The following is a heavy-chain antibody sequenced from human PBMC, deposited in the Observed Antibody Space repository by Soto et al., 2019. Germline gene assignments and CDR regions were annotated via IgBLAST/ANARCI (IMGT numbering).Heavy chain of an antibody. CDR3: ARDADDAFDI. V-gene: IGHV1-2*04. Sequence: ASVKVSCKASGYTFTGYYMHWVRQAPGQGLEWMGWINPNSGGTNYAQKFQGWVTMTRDTSISTAYMELRSLRSDDTAAYYCARDADDAFDIWGQGTMVTVSS. J-gene: IGHJ3*02. CDR1: GYTFTGYY. CDR2: INPNSGGT.